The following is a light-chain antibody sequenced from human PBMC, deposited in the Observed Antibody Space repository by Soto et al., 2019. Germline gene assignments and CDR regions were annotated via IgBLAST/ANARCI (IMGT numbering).Light chain of an antibody. CDR2: RAS. J-gene: IGKJ5*01. V-gene: IGKV1-5*01. Sequence: DVRLTQSPSSLSASVGDTVTISCRASQNISTYLAWYQHKPGKAPTLLIFRASSLHNGVPPRFAGSGSGAELLLIINRMQPDDFVTYYCQHYTLYSAPFGQGTRV. CDR1: QNISTY. CDR3: QHYTLYSAP.